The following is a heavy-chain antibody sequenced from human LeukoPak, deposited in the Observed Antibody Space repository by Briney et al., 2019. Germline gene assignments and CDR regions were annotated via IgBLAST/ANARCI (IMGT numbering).Heavy chain of an antibody. J-gene: IGHJ4*02. CDR3: ARDPVRRDSY. D-gene: IGHD3-10*01. CDR2: INPDGSQT. CDR1: GFTFNTYW. V-gene: IGHV3-74*01. Sequence: QPGGSLRLSCAASGFTFNTYWMHWVRQAPGKGLVWVSHINPDGSQTNYADSATGRFTISRDNAKNTLYLQMNSLRAEDTAVYYCARDPVRRDSYWGQGTLVTVSS.